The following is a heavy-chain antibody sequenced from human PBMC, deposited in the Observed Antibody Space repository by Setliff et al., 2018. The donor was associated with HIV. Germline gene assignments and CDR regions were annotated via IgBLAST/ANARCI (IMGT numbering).Heavy chain of an antibody. CDR1: GYSLTELS. Sequence: ASVKVSCKVSGYSLTELSMHWVRQAPGKGLEWMGGFDPEDGETIYAQKFQGRVTMTEDTSTDTAYMELSSLGSEDTAVYYCATTNYYDSSGTYYFDYWGQGTLVTVSS. V-gene: IGHV1-24*01. J-gene: IGHJ4*02. CDR3: ATTNYYDSSGTYYFDY. D-gene: IGHD3-22*01. CDR2: FDPEDGET.